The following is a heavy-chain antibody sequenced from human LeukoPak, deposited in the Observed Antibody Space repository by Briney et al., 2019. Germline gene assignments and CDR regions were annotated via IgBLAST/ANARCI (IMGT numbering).Heavy chain of an antibody. CDR3: AKTQTYYYGSGSYPDY. CDR1: GFTVSSNY. D-gene: IGHD3-10*01. V-gene: IGHV3-66*01. J-gene: IGHJ4*02. CDR2: IYSGGST. Sequence: PGGSLRLSCAASGFTVSSNYMSWVRQAPGKGLEWVSVIYSGGSTYYADSVKGRFTISRDNSKNTLYLQMNSLRAEDTAVYYCAKTQTYYYGSGSYPDYWGQGTLVTVSS.